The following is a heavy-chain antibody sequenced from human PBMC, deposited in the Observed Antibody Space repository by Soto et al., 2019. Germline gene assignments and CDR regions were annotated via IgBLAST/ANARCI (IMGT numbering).Heavy chain of an antibody. V-gene: IGHV1-69*13. D-gene: IGHD3-10*01. CDR2: IIPIFGTA. CDR1: EGTFSSYA. J-gene: IGHJ6*02. CDR3: ASRVDFYGSGSYSPYYYYYGMDV. Sequence: SVKVSCKASEGTFSSYAISWVRQAPGQGLEWMGGIIPIFGTANYAQKFQGRVTITADESTSTAYMELSSLRSEDTAVYYCASRVDFYGSGSYSPYYYYYGMDVWGQGPTFTVSS.